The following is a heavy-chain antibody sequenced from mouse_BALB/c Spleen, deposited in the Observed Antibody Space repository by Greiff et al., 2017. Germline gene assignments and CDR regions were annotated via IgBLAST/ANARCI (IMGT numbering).Heavy chain of an antibody. CDR3: AREGTTVVADY. D-gene: IGHD1-1*01. J-gene: IGHJ2*01. CDR1: GFTFSDYY. V-gene: IGHV5-4*02. Sequence: EVQLQESGGGLVKPGGSLKLSCAASGFTFSDYYMYWVRQTPEKRLEWVATISDGGSYTYYPDSVKGRFTISRDNAKNNLYLQMSSLKSEDTAMYYCAREGTTVVADYWGQGTTLTVSS. CDR2: ISDGGSYT.